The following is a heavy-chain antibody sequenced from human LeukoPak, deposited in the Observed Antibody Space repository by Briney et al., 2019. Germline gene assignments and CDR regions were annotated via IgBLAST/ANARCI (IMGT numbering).Heavy chain of an antibody. D-gene: IGHD2-2*01. CDR1: GGSISSYY. Sequence: PSETLSLTCTVSGGSISSYYWSWIRQPPGKGLEWIGYIYYSGSTNYNPSLKSRVTISVDTSKNQFSLKLSSVTAADTAVCYCARDHCSSTSCGPRWFDPWGQGTLVTVSS. V-gene: IGHV4-59*01. CDR2: IYYSGST. J-gene: IGHJ5*02. CDR3: ARDHCSSTSCGPRWFDP.